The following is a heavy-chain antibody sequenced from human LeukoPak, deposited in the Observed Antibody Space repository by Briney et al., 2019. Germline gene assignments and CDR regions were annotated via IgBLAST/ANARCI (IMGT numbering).Heavy chain of an antibody. V-gene: IGHV4-61*02. CDR1: GGSISSGSYC. D-gene: IGHD2-8*01. CDR3: ARDVGYCTNGVCYFGAFDP. Sequence: SETLSLTCTVSGGSISSGSYCWSWIRQPAGKGLEWIGRIYTSGSTNYNPSLKSRVTISVDTSKNQSSLKLSSVTAADTAVYYCARDVGYCTNGVCYFGAFDPWGQGTLVTVSS. J-gene: IGHJ5*02. CDR2: IYTSGST.